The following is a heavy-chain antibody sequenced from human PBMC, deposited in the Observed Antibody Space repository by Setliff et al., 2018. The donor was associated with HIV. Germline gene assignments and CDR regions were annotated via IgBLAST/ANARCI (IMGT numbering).Heavy chain of an antibody. CDR2: IYYSGST. J-gene: IGHJ4*02. CDR3: ARATGPAYYFDY. CDR1: GGSISSYY. V-gene: IGHV4-59*12. Sequence: SETLSLTCTVSGGSISSYYWSWIRQPPGKGLEWIGYIYYSGSTNYNPSLKSRVTMSIDTSKNQFSLRVTSAIAADTALYFCARATGPAYYFDYWGQGILVTVSS.